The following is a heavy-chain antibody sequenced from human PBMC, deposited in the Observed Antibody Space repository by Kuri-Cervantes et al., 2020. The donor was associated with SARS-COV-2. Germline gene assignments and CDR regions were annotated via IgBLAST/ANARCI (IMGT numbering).Heavy chain of an antibody. V-gene: IGHV4-61*02. Sequence: SCTVSGGSISSGSYYWSWIRQPAGKGLEWIGRIYTSGSTNYNPSLKSRVTISVDTSKNQFSLKLSSVTAADTAVYYCARGGEDCTNGVCSPGYYYYGMDVWGQGTTVTVSS. CDR3: ARGGEDCTNGVCSPGYYYYGMDV. J-gene: IGHJ6*02. D-gene: IGHD2-8*01. CDR1: GGSISSGSYY. CDR2: IYTSGST.